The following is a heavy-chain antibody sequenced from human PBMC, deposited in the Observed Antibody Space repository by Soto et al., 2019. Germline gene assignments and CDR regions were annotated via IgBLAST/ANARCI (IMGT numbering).Heavy chain of an antibody. CDR1: GFTFSSYG. Sequence: QVQLVESGGGAVQPGRSLRLSCAASGFTFSSYGMHWVRQAPGKGLEWVAVISYDGSNKYYADSVKGRFTISRDNSKNTLYLQMNSLRAEDTAVYYCAKSLAIYGSGSSLDYWGQGTLVTVSS. J-gene: IGHJ4*02. D-gene: IGHD3-10*01. CDR2: ISYDGSNK. CDR3: AKSLAIYGSGSSLDY. V-gene: IGHV3-30*18.